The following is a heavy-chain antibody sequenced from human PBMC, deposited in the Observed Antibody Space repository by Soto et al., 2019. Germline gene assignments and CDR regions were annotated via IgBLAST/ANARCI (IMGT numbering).Heavy chain of an antibody. CDR1: GYSFTRYG. V-gene: IGHV1-18*01. Sequence: QVQLVQSGAEVKKPGASVKVSCKASGYSFTRYGISWVRQAPGQGLEWMGWISGYNANTNYPENLQGRVTMTTDTSTSTAYMEVRNLISDDTAVDYCARMGDGPDYCYGLAVWGQGTTVTVSS. CDR2: ISGYNANT. D-gene: IGHD3-16*01. J-gene: IGHJ6*02. CDR3: ARMGDGPDYCYGLAV.